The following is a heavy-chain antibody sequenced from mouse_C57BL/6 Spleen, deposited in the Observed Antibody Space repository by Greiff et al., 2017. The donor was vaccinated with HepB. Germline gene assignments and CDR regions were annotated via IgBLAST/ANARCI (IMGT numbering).Heavy chain of an antibody. CDR1: GFTFSDYG. D-gene: IGHD2-5*01. CDR3: ARDYSTAYYAMDY. J-gene: IGHJ4*01. Sequence: EVLLVESGGGLVKPGGSLKLSCAASGFTFSDYGMHWVRQAPEKGLEWVAYISSGSSTIYYADTVKGRFTISRDNAKNTLFLQMTILRSEDTAMYYCARDYSTAYYAMDYWGQGTSVTVSS. V-gene: IGHV5-17*01. CDR2: ISSGSSTI.